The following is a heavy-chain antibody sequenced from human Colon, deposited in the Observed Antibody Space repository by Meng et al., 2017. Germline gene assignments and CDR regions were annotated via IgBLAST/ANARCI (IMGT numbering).Heavy chain of an antibody. Sequence: QVQVVKSGPELVKPSTSLTLSCNVSGVSFSSGDYNWSWIRQPPGNGLEWIGYIYYSGSTYYNPSLKSRVTISVDTSKNQFSLKLSSVTAADTAVYYCARGPTTYFDYWGQGTLVTVSS. V-gene: IGHV4-30-4*01. CDR1: GVSFSSGDYN. D-gene: IGHD4-17*01. J-gene: IGHJ4*02. CDR2: IYYSGST. CDR3: ARGPTTYFDY.